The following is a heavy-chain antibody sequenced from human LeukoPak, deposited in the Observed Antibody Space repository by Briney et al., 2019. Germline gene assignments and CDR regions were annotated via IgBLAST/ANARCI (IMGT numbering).Heavy chain of an antibody. CDR3: VNQISGWVY. D-gene: IGHD6-19*01. CDR1: GFTFSTLP. Sequence: PGGSLRLSCSASGFTFSTLPMHWVRRAPGKGLEYVSGSSSNGGRTYYADSVKGRFTISRDNSKNTLYLQMSSLRPEDTAVYYCVNQISGWVYWGQGTLVTVSS. V-gene: IGHV3-64D*06. CDR2: SSSNGGRT. J-gene: IGHJ4*02.